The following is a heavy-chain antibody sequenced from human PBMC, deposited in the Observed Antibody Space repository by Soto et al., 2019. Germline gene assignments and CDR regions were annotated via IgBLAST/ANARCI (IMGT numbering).Heavy chain of an antibody. CDR3: ARDETYYYGSGPV. CDR1: GFTFSGYW. CDR2: IKQDGSER. V-gene: IGHV3-7*01. J-gene: IGHJ4*02. Sequence: GSLRLSCAASGFTFSGYWMSWVRQAPGKGLEWVANIKQDGSERYYVDSVKGRFTISRDNAKNSLYLQMNSLRAEDTAVYYCARDETYYYGSGPVGGRGTLVTVSS. D-gene: IGHD3-10*01.